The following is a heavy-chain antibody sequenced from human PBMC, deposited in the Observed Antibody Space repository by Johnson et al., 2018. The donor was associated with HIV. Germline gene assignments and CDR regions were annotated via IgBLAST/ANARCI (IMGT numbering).Heavy chain of an antibody. CDR1: GFPFSDYY. CDR3: ARDQSEVDAFDI. J-gene: IGHJ3*02. CDR2: ISSSGSTI. V-gene: IGHV3-11*04. Sequence: QVQLVESGGGLVKPGGSLRLSCAASGFPFSDYYISWIRQAPGKGLAWVSYISSSGSTIYYADSVKGRFTISRDNAKNSLYLQMNSLRAEDTAVYYCARDQSEVDAFDIWGQGTMVTVSS.